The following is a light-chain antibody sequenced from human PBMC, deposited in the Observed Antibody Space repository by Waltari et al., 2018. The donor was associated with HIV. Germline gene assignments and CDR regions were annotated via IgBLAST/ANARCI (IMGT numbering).Light chain of an antibody. CDR2: AVT. CDR1: SSDVASYNL. J-gene: IGLJ1*01. Sequence: QSALTQPASVSGSPGQSLTISCTGTSSDVASYNLVSWSQHHPGKAPKVMIYAVTKRPSGVSDRFSGSKSGNAASLTISGLQAEDEADYYCCSYAGTSTYVFGTGTKVTVL. CDR3: CSYAGTSTYV. V-gene: IGLV2-23*02.